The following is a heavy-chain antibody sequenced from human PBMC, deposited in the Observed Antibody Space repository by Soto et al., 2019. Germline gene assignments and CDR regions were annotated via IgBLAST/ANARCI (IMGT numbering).Heavy chain of an antibody. J-gene: IGHJ4*02. Sequence: QVQLVESGGGVVQPGRSLRLSCAASGFTFSSCAMHWVRQAPGKGLEWVAVISYDGSNKYYADSVKGRFTVSRDNSKNTQYLQVNTLRAEDTAVSYCARDKRDLRFLEWSYYFDYWGQGTLVTVSS. CDR3: ARDKRDLRFLEWSYYFDY. CDR1: GFTFSSCA. CDR2: ISYDGSNK. V-gene: IGHV3-30-3*01. D-gene: IGHD3-3*01.